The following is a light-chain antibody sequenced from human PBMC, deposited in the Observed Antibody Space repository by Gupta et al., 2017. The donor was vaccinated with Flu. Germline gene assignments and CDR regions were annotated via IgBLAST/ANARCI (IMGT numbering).Light chain of an antibody. CDR1: KNSGAW. J-gene: IGKJ1*01. CDR2: KAS. Sequence: GARVTISRRASKNSGAWLAWYQQRPGKAPRLLIYKASTLQSGVPARFSGSGSGTEFTLAISSLQPDDLATYYCQQYNNYPGTFGHGTKV. V-gene: IGKV1-5*03. CDR3: QQYNNYPGT.